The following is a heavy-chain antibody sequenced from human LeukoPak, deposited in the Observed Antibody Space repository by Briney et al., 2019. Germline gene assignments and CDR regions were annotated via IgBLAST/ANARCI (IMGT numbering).Heavy chain of an antibody. CDR1: GFTVSTDY. CDR2: INWNGGST. Sequence: GGSLRLSCAVSGFTVSTDYMSWVRQAPGKGLEWVSGINWNGGSTGYADSVKGRFTISRDNSKNTLYLQLNSLRSEDTAVYSCARDTSIVDPAGYMDVWGKGTTVTVSS. J-gene: IGHJ6*03. V-gene: IGHV3-66*02. CDR3: ARDTSIVDPAGYMDV. D-gene: IGHD6-6*01.